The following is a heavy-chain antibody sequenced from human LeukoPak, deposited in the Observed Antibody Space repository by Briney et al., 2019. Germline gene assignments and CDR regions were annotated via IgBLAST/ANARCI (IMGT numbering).Heavy chain of an antibody. CDR1: GYSFTTYW. CDR3: ARHFSVDSTSSPFDY. D-gene: IGHD2-2*01. CDR2: IYPGESQI. V-gene: IGHV5-51*01. Sequence: GESLKISCKASGYSFTTYWIGWVRQLPGKGLEWMGFIYPGESQIRYSPSFQGQVTISADKSISTAYLQWSSLKASDTAMYYCARHFSVDSTSSPFDYWGQGTWLTVSS. J-gene: IGHJ4*02.